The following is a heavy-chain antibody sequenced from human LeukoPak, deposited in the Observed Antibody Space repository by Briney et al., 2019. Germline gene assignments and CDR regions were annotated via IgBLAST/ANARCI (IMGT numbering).Heavy chain of an antibody. V-gene: IGHV4-61*02. D-gene: IGHD2-21*01. CDR3: AAQCGGDCSYFFDY. J-gene: IGHJ4*02. CDR2: IYTSGST. Sequence: PSQTLSLTCAVSGGSISSSNYYWSWIRQPAGQGLEWIGRIYTSGSTNYNPSLKSRVSMSVDTSKNQFSLKLSSMTAADTAVYYCAAQCGGDCSYFFDYWGQGTLVTVSS. CDR1: GGSISSSNYY.